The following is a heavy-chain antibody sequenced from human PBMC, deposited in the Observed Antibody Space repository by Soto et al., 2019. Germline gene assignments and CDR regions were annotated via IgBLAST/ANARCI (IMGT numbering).Heavy chain of an antibody. Sequence: GGSLRLSCAASGFTFSSYSMNWVRQAPGKGLEWVSSISSSSSYIYYADSVKGRFTISRDNAKNSLYLQMNSLRAEDTAVYYCARDYSGSYYGYYYYGMDVWGQGTTVTVSS. D-gene: IGHD1-26*01. V-gene: IGHV3-21*01. CDR1: GFTFSSYS. CDR2: ISSSSSYI. J-gene: IGHJ6*02. CDR3: ARDYSGSYYGYYYYGMDV.